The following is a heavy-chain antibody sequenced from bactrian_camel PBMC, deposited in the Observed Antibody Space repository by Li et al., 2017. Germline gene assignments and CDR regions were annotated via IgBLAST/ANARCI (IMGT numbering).Heavy chain of an antibody. Sequence: QLVESGGGSVQAGGSLRLSCAASGYTYNRNCMAWFRQAPGKEREGVAAIDIAGATTYTYSVQGRFTISKDNVKNTLYLQMNSLKPEDTAMYYCAADFYNLQLARSYSYWGQGTQVTVS. CDR3: AADFYNLQLARSYSY. J-gene: IGHJ4*01. V-gene: IGHV3S53*01. CDR1: GYTYNRNC. CDR2: IDIAGAT. D-gene: IGHD7*01.